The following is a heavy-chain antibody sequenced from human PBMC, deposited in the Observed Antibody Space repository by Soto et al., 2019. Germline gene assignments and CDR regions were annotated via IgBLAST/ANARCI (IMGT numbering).Heavy chain of an antibody. V-gene: IGHV3-7*01. CDR2: IKQDGSEV. CDR1: GFSFSDYW. Sequence: DVQLVEFGGGLVQPGGSLRLSCVASGFSFSDYWMSWVRQAPGKGLVWVANIKQDGSEVYYVDSVKGRFTYFRDNAKHSLYLQMHSLRVEETAVYYCARGSDCFGGQGSLVTVSS. CDR3: ARGSDCF. D-gene: IGHD2-21*01. J-gene: IGHJ1*01.